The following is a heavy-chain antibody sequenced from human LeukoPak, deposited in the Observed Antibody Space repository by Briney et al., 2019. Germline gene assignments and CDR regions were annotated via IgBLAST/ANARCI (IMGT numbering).Heavy chain of an antibody. CDR3: ASRSESDVTYYDILTEYYFDY. Sequence: SETLSLICTVSGGSISSSRYYCGWIRQPPGTGLEWNGSIYYRGSTYYNPSLKSRVTISVDTSKNQFSLKLSSVTAADTAVYYCASRSESDVTYYDILTEYYFDYWGQGTLVTVSS. CDR1: GGSISSSRYY. D-gene: IGHD3-9*01. CDR2: IYYRGST. V-gene: IGHV4-39*01. J-gene: IGHJ4*02.